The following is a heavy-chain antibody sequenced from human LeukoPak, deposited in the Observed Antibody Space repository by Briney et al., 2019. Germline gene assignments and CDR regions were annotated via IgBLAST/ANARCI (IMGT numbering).Heavy chain of an antibody. CDR3: ARDSVTYYYDSSGYYRYYYYGMDV. J-gene: IGHJ6*02. D-gene: IGHD3-22*01. CDR2: IIPILGIA. CDR1: GGTFSSYA. V-gene: IGHV1-69*04. Sequence: SVKVSCKASGGTFSSYAISWVRQAPGQGLEWMGRIIPILGIANYAQKFQGRVTITADKSTSAAYMELSSLRSEDTAVYYCARDSVTYYYDSSGYYRYYYYGMDVWGQGTTVTVSS.